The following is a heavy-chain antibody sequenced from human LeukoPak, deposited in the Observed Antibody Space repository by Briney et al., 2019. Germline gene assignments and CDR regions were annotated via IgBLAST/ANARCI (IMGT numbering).Heavy chain of an antibody. V-gene: IGHV3-30*18. CDR3: AKDSRFYSSGWYEGLRYYYYYMDV. Sequence: PGGSLRLSCAASGFTFSSYGMHWVRQAPGKGLEWVAVISYDGSNKYYADSVKGRFTISRDNSKNTLYLQMNSLRAEDTAVYYCAKDSRFYSSGWYEGLRYYYYYMDVWGKGTTVTVSS. CDR1: GFTFSSYG. J-gene: IGHJ6*03. D-gene: IGHD6-19*01. CDR2: ISYDGSNK.